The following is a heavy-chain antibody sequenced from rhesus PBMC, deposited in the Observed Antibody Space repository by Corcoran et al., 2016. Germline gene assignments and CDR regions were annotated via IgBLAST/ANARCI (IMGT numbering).Heavy chain of an antibody. CDR2: ITYSGNT. D-gene: IGHD6-31*01. CDR3: ARCIAAAGNCYFDF. Sequence: QVQLQELGPGLVKPSETLSLTCAVSGGSITSPSYYWSWIRQPPGKGLGWSGSITYSGNTSYNPSLKSRVTISRDTSKNQFSLKLTSVTAADTAIYYCARCIAAAGNCYFDFWGQGVLVTVSS. CDR1: GGSITSPSYY. V-gene: IGHV4-122*02. J-gene: IGHJ4*01.